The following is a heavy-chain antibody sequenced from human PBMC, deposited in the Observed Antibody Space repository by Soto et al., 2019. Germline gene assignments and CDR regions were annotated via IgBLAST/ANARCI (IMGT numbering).Heavy chain of an antibody. CDR1: GFTFSSYA. D-gene: IGHD6-19*01. V-gene: IGHV3-30-3*01. CDR2: ISYDGSNK. Sequence: PGGSLRLSCAASGFTFSSYAMHWVRQAPGKGLEWVAVISYDGSNKYYADSVKGRFTIARDNSKNTLYLQMNSLRAEDTAVYYCARHGGWWDYFDYWGQGTLVTSPQ. J-gene: IGHJ4*02. CDR3: ARHGGWWDYFDY.